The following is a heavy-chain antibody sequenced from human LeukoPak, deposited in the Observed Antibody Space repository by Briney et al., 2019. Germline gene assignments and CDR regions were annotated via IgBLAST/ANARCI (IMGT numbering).Heavy chain of an antibody. CDR1: GFTFSSYS. J-gene: IGHJ4*02. CDR2: ISSSSYI. CDR3: ARDPGSSIAAAGTGSDY. Sequence: GGSLRLSCAASGFTFSSYSMNWVRQAPGKGLEWVSSISSSSYIYYADSVKGRFTISRDNAKNSLYLQMNSLRAEDTAVYYCARDPGSSIAAAGTGSDYWGQGTLVTVSS. V-gene: IGHV3-21*01. D-gene: IGHD6-13*01.